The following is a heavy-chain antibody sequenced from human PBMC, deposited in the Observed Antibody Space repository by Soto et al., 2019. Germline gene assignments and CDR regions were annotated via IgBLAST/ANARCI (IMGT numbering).Heavy chain of an antibody. J-gene: IGHJ5*02. CDR3: ARKDKSGYFNWFDP. Sequence: ESLKLACRSSGYNFTSSWIAWGREKPGKGLEWMGIIFPSDSDTRYSPSFQGQVTISADRSTSTVFLQCASLRASDTAVYFCARKDKSGYFNWFDPWGQGTLVTVSS. CDR2: IFPSDSDT. D-gene: IGHD3-22*01. V-gene: IGHV5-51*01. CDR1: GYNFTSSW.